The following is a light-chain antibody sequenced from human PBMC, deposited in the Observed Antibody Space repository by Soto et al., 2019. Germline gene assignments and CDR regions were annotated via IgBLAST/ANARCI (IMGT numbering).Light chain of an antibody. J-gene: IGKJ5*01. Sequence: EIVLTQSPATLSLSPGERATLSCRASQSASSYLAWYQQKPGQAPRLLIYDASNRATGIPARFSGSGSGTDFTLTISSLEPEDFAVYYCQQRSSWPLTFGQGTRLEIK. CDR2: DAS. V-gene: IGKV3-11*01. CDR3: QQRSSWPLT. CDR1: QSASSY.